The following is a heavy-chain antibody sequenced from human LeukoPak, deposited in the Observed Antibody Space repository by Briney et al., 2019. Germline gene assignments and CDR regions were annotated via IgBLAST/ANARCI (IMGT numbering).Heavy chain of an antibody. CDR3: AKDIDSSGYYLYYFDY. Sequence: GGSLRLSCAASGFTFDDYAMHWVRQAPGKGLEWVSLISGDGGSTYYADSVKGRFTISRDNSKNSLYLQMNSLRTEDTALYYCAKDIDSSGYYLYYFDYWGQGTLVTVSS. CDR2: ISGDGGST. CDR1: GFTFDDYA. D-gene: IGHD3-22*01. V-gene: IGHV3-43*02. J-gene: IGHJ4*02.